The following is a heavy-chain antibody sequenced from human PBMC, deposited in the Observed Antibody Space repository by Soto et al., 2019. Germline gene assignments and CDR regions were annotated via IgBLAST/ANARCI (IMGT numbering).Heavy chain of an antibody. D-gene: IGHD2-21*01. CDR1: GFTFSSYG. V-gene: IGHV3-33*06. J-gene: IGHJ4*02. Sequence: GGSLRLSCAASGFTFSSYGMHWVRQAPGKGLEWVAVRWNDGSNKYYADSVKGRFTISRDNSKSTLYLQMDSLRVEDTAVYYCAKGARSSSGSDGYKFDYWGQGTLVTVSS. CDR3: AKGARSSSGSDGYKFDY. CDR2: RWNDGSNK.